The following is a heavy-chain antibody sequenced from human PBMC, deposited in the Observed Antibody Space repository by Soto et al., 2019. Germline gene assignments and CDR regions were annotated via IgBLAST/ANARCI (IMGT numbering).Heavy chain of an antibody. D-gene: IGHD6-19*01. Sequence: SETLSLTCTVSGGSISSSSYYWGWIRQPPGKGLEWIGSIYYSGSTYYNPSLKSRVTISVDTSKNQFSLKLSSVTAADTAVYYFARHSSVAGKLDYCGQGTLVTVSS. J-gene: IGHJ4*02. CDR1: GGSISSSSYY. V-gene: IGHV4-39*01. CDR2: IYYSGST. CDR3: ARHSSVAGKLDY.